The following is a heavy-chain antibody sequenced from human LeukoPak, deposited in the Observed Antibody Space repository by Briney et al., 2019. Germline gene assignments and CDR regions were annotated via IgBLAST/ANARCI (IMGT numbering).Heavy chain of an antibody. CDR1: GYSIRSSNW. Sequence: SDTLSLTCAVSGYSIRSSNWWGWIRQPPGKGLEWIGSIYYSGITYSNPSLKSPVTISVDTSKNQFSLKLSSVTAADTAVYYCARWQINLYYFDYWGQGTLVTVSS. CDR2: IYYSGIT. CDR3: ARWQINLYYFDY. J-gene: IGHJ4*02. D-gene: IGHD1-14*01. V-gene: IGHV4-38-2*01.